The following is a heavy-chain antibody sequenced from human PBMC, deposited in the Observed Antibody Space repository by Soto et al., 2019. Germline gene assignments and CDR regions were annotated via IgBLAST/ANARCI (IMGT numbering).Heavy chain of an antibody. V-gene: IGHV3-7*02. CDR1: GFTFSSYW. CDR2: IKQDGSEK. J-gene: IGHJ4*02. CDR3: XXXXXXXYPAFDY. Sequence: EVQLVESGGGLVQPGGSLRLSCAASGFTFSSYWMSWVRQAPGKGLEWVANIKQDGSEKYYVDSVKGRFTISRDNAKXXXXXXXXXXXXXXXXXXXXXXXXXXXYPAFDYWGQGTLVTVSS. D-gene: IGHD1-26*01.